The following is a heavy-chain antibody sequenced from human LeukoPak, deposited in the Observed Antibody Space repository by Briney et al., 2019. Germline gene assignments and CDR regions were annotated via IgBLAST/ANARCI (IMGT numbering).Heavy chain of an antibody. D-gene: IGHD6-6*01. V-gene: IGHV4-34*01. J-gene: IGHJ4*02. Sequence: SETLSLTCAVYGGSFSGYYWSWFRQPPGKGLEWIGEINHSGSTNYNPSLKSRVTISVDTSKNQFSLKLSSVTAADTAVYYCARSIAARRALDYWGQGTLVTVSS. CDR1: GGSFSGYY. CDR3: ARSIAARRALDY. CDR2: INHSGST.